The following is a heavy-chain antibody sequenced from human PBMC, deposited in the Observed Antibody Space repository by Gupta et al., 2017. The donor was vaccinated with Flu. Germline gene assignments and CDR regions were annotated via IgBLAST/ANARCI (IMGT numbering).Heavy chain of an antibody. D-gene: IGHD2-2*01. J-gene: IGHJ1*01. CDR2: ISGSGGST. Sequence: QAPGKGLEWVSAISGSGGSTYYADSVKGRFTISRDNSKNTLYLQMNSLRAEDTAVYYCAKAPHGYCSSTSCYVFSEYFQHWGQGTLVTVSS. V-gene: IGHV3-23*01. CDR3: AKAPHGYCSSTSCYVFSEYFQH.